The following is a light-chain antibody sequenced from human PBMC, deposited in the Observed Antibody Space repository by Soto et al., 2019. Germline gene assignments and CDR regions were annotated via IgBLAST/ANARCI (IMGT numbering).Light chain of an antibody. CDR1: SSNIGNNF. CDR2: SDN. Sequence: QSVLTQPPSVSGTPGQRVTISCSGSSSNIGNNFVYWYQHLPGAAPTLVVYSDNHRPSGVPVRFSGSKSGTSASLTISGLRSEDEGTYYCATWDDSLSGFVVFGGGTQRTVL. V-gene: IGLV1-47*01. CDR3: ATWDDSLSGFVV. J-gene: IGLJ7*01.